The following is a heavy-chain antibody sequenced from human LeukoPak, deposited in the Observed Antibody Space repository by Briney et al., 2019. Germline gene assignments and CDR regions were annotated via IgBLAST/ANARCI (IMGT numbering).Heavy chain of an antibody. CDR2: IYPGDSDT. Sequence: GESLKISCKGSGYSFTSYWIGWVRHMPGKGLEWMGIIYPGDSDTRYSPSFQGQVTISADKSISTAYLQWSSLKASDTAMYYCARNTYCGGDCVIGYYYGMDVWGQGTTVTVSS. D-gene: IGHD2-21*02. CDR3: ARNTYCGGDCVIGYYYGMDV. CDR1: GYSFTSYW. V-gene: IGHV5-51*01. J-gene: IGHJ6*02.